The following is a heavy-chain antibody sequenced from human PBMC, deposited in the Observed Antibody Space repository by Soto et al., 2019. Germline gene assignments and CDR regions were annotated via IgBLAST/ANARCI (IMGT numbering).Heavy chain of an antibody. V-gene: IGHV3-7*01. CDR3: VKGSFGPYFDY. Sequence: GGSLRLSCEASGFSFRDYWMSWVRQPPGKGLEWVANIKHAGKEKNYGDSVKGRFTISRDDAKNSLYLQMNSLRVEDTAVYYCVKGSFGPYFDYWGPGALVTVPQ. J-gene: IGHJ4*02. CDR1: GFSFRDYW. D-gene: IGHD3-3*01. CDR2: IKHAGKEK.